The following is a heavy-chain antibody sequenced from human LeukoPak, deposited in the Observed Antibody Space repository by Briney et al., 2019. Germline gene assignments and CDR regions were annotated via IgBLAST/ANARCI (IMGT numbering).Heavy chain of an antibody. D-gene: IGHD2-15*01. Sequence: ASVKVSCKSSGYTFTTYGFSRVRQAPGQGLEWMGLISAYGNTNYAQNLQGRVTMTTDTSTSTAYMELRSLRSDDTAVYYCARGIIGYYFDYWGQGTLVTVSS. CDR1: GYTFTTYG. CDR2: ISAYGNT. CDR3: ARGIIGYYFDY. V-gene: IGHV1-18*01. J-gene: IGHJ4*02.